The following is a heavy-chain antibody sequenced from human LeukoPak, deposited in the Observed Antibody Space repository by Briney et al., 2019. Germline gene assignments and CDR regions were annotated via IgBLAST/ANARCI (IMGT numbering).Heavy chain of an antibody. CDR1: GFTFSSYS. V-gene: IGHV3-48*01. CDR3: AKDPFSYSWSFLITAYFQH. J-gene: IGHJ1*01. Sequence: PGGSLRLSCAASGFTFSSYSMNWVRQAPGKGLEWVSYISSSSSTIYYADSVKGRFTISRDKAKNSLYLQMNSLRAEDTAVYYCAKDPFSYSWSFLITAYFQHWGQGTLVTVSS. D-gene: IGHD5-18*01. CDR2: ISSSSSTI.